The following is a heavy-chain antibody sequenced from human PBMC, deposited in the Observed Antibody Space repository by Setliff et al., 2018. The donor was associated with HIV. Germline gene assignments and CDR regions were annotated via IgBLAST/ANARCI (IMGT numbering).Heavy chain of an antibody. J-gene: IGHJ4*02. V-gene: IGHV4-59*01. D-gene: IGHD3-10*01. CDR2: ISDSGTT. CDR1: GGSISPYY. Sequence: KPSETLSLTCTVSGGSISPYYWSWIRQPPGKGLEWIAWISDSGTTNYNPSLKSRVTLSVDTSKNQFSLSLTSVTGADTAVYYCARGQGWDGSENSYKPYYFDYWGQGTLVTVSS. CDR3: ARGQGWDGSENSYKPYYFDY.